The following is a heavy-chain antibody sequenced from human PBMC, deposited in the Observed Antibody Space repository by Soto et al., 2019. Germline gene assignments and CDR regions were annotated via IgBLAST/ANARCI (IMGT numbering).Heavy chain of an antibody. CDR3: AKYFNTGPSSNYVS. CDR1: GFTFNTYG. D-gene: IGHD1-1*01. CDR2: ILGTGDRV. Sequence: EGSLRLSCATSGFTFNTYGMAWVRQAPGKGLAWVSAILGTGDRVSYVDAVKGRFTISRDNSKNTLYLQMNSLRADDTAIYYCAKYFNTGPSSNYVSWGPGTLHTVST. J-gene: IGHJ4*02. V-gene: IGHV3-23*01.